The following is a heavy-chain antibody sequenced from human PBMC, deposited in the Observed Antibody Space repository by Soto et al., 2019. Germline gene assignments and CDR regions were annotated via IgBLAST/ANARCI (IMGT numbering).Heavy chain of an antibody. Sequence: QVQLVQSGAEVKKPGASVKVSCKASGYMFVTYGINWVRQAPGQGLEWMGWISAYNGNTKYAQNLQGRVTMTTDASTSTAYMEMRSLRSDDTAVYYCARGLDGSGSYYTDYWGPGTLVTVSS. V-gene: IGHV1-18*01. J-gene: IGHJ4*02. CDR1: GYMFVTYG. CDR2: ISAYNGNT. D-gene: IGHD3-10*01. CDR3: ARGLDGSGSYYTDY.